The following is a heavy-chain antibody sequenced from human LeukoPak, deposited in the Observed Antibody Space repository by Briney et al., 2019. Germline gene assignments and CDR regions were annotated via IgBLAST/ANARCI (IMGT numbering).Heavy chain of an antibody. J-gene: IGHJ5*02. V-gene: IGHV3-23*01. CDR1: GFTFSTYA. D-gene: IGHD3-10*01. Sequence: GGSLRLSCAASGFTFSTYAMSWVCQAPGKGLEWVSGIRGSGESTYYADSAKGRFTISRDNSKNTLYLQMNSLRAEDTAAYYCAKGPPTGNNWVDPLGQGTLVTVSS. CDR3: AKGPPTGNNWVDP. CDR2: IRGSGEST.